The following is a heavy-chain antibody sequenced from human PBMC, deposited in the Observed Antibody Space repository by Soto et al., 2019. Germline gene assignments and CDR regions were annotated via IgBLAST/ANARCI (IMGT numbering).Heavy chain of an antibody. CDR2: ISYDGSNK. Sequence: QVQLVESGGGVVQPGRSLRLSCAASGFTFSSYAMHWVRQAPGKGLEWVAVISYDGSNKYYADSVKGRFTISRDNSKDTWYLTMNRRRAEGRAVYYCAGGEGWGGPRRGEGDDYWGQGTLVTVSS. CDR3: AGGEGWGGPRRGEGDDY. J-gene: IGHJ4*02. CDR1: GFTFSSYA. V-gene: IGHV3-30-3*01. D-gene: IGHD3-16*01.